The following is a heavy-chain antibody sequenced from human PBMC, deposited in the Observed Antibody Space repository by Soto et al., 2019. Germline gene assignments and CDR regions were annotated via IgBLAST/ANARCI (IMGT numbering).Heavy chain of an antibody. D-gene: IGHD6-19*01. CDR1: GFTFSSYG. J-gene: IGHJ4*02. CDR2: ISYDGSNK. Sequence: PGGSLRLSCAASGFTFSSYGMHWVRQAPGKGLEWVAVISYDGSNKYYADSVKGRFTISRDNSKNTLYLQMNSLRAEDTAVYYCALYGDSSGWFYIDYWGQGTLVTVSS. V-gene: IGHV3-30*03. CDR3: ALYGDSSGWFYIDY.